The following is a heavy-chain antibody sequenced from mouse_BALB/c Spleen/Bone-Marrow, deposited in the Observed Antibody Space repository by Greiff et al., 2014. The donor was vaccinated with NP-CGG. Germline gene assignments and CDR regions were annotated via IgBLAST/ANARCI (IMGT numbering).Heavy chain of an antibody. Sequence: VQLQQSGPELVKPGASVKVSCKASGYTFTSYVMHWVKQKPGQGLEWIGCINPYNDGTKYNEKFKGKATLTSDKSSSTAYMELSSLTPEDSAVYYCAREGGYDEDYFDYWGQGTTLTVSS. V-gene: IGHV1-14*01. CDR2: INPYNDGT. CDR3: AREGGYDEDYFDY. D-gene: IGHD2-2*01. CDR1: GYTFTSYV. J-gene: IGHJ2*01.